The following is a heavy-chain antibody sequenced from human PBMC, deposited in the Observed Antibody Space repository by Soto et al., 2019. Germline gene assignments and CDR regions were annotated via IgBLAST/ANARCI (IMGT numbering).Heavy chain of an antibody. CDR1: GGSFSGYY. CDR3: ARVWGGAFAF. J-gene: IGHJ3*01. V-gene: IGHV4-34*01. Sequence: PSETLSLTCAVYGGSFSGYYWSWIRQPPGKGLEWIGEINHSGSTNYNPSLKSRVTISVDTSKNQFSLKLSSVTAADTAVYYCARVWGGAFAFWGQGTMVTVS. CDR2: INHSGST. D-gene: IGHD3-10*01.